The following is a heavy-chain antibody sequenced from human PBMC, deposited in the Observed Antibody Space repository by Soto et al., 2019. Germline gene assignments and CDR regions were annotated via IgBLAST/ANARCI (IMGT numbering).Heavy chain of an antibody. CDR2: ISYDGSNK. J-gene: IGHJ6*02. CDR1: GFTFSSYA. CDR3: AREXYSSSTRLWYYYYGMDV. V-gene: IGHV3-30-3*01. Sequence: PGGSLRLSCSASGFTFSSYAMHWVRQAPGKGLEWVAVISYDGSNKYYADSVKGRFTISRDNSKNTLYLQMNSLRAEDTAVYYCAREXYSSSTRLWYYYYGMDVWGQGTTVTVSS. D-gene: IGHD6-6*01.